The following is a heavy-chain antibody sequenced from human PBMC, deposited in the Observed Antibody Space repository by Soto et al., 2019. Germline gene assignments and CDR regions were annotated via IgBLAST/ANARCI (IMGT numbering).Heavy chain of an antibody. CDR2: INPNSGGT. D-gene: IGHD3-22*01. Sequence: ASVKVSCKASGYTFTGYYIHWVRQAPGQGLEWMGWINPNSGGTNYAQKFQGWVTMTRDTSISTAYMELSRLRSDDTAVYYCARGRSPHYDSSGYYYGYYYYYGMDVWGQGTTVTVSS. CDR3: ARGRSPHYDSSGYYYGYYYYYGMDV. CDR1: GYTFTGYY. V-gene: IGHV1-2*04. J-gene: IGHJ6*02.